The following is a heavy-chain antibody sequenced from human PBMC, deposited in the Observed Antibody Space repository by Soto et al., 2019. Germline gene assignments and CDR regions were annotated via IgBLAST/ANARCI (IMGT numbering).Heavy chain of an antibody. CDR3: TKASSDRHIMDF. J-gene: IGHJ6*02. CDR2: ITETGGYT. CDR1: GFTFSNFV. Sequence: PGGSLRLSCAASGFTFSNFVMRLVRQTPGKGLEWVSTITETGGYTYYTDSVKGRFTVSRYNSKNTLYLQMTSLRAEDTALYYCTKASSDRHIMDFWGQGTTVTVSS. V-gene: IGHV3-23*01.